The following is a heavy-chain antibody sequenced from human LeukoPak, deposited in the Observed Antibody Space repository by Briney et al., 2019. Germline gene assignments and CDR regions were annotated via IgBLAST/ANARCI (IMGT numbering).Heavy chain of an antibody. D-gene: IGHD6-19*01. CDR3: SRANSGRAVAGTNYYYYTDV. CDR2: MNPNSGNT. V-gene: IGHV1-8*01. CDR1: GYTFTSYD. Sequence: ASVKVSCKASGYTFTSYDFNWVRLATGQGIEWKGWMNPNSGNTSYAQKFQGRVSFTRNTAKSKDYMYLNSQRSKATAAYYCSRANSGRAVAGTNYYYYTDVWGKGTTVTVSS. J-gene: IGHJ6*03.